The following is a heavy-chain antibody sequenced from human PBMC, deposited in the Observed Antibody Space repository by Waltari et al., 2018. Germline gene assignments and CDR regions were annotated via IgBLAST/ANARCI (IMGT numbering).Heavy chain of an antibody. Sequence: EVQLVESGGGLVQTGGSLRLSCAASGFPFNTYAMTWVRQAPGKGLEWVSSLSGSGDRTSYADSVKGRFTVSRDNSKSVLYLQMNSLRAEDTAVYYCAKEKELIRSCSGSWGQGTLVTISS. CDR1: GFPFNTYA. D-gene: IGHD3-10*01. V-gene: IGHV3-23*04. J-gene: IGHJ5*02. CDR3: AKEKELIRSCSGS. CDR2: LSGSGDRT.